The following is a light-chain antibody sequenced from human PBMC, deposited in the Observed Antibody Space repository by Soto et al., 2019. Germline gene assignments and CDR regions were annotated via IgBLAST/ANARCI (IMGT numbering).Light chain of an antibody. CDR2: EGS. Sequence: QSALTQPASVSGSPGQSITISCTGTSSDVGSYNLVSWYQQHPGKAPKLMIYEGSKRHSGVSTRFSGSKSGNTASRTISGLQDEDESDYDCCSYAGSSPFEVFGGGTELTVL. CDR1: SSDVGSYNL. CDR3: CSYAGSSPFEV. V-gene: IGLV2-23*03. J-gene: IGLJ2*01.